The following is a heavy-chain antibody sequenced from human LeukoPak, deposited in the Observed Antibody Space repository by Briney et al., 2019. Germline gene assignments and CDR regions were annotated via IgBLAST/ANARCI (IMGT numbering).Heavy chain of an antibody. V-gene: IGHV3-7*03. CDR1: GFTFSTYW. CDR2: IKHDGNEM. J-gene: IGHJ5*01. CDR3: ARDNWIDC. Sequence: GGSLRLSCTASGFTFSTYWMGWVRQAPGKGPEWVANIKHDGNEMYYVDSVKGRFSISRDNAKNSLYLQMNSLKVEDTAIYYCARDNWIDCWGQGTLVTVSS.